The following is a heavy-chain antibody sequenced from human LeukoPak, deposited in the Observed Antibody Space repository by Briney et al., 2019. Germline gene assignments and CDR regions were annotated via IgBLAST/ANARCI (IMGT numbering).Heavy chain of an antibody. V-gene: IGHV4-39*01. J-gene: IGHJ4*02. CDR2: IYYSGST. D-gene: IGHD5-12*01. CDR3: ARHRGYSGYVDY. CDR1: GGSISSGAYY. Sequence: MTSETLSLTCTVSGGSISSGAYYWGWIRQPPGKGLEWLGSIYYSGSTYYTPSLKSRVTMFVDTSKNHFSLKLSSVTAADTAVYYCARHRGYSGYVDYWGQGTLVTVSS.